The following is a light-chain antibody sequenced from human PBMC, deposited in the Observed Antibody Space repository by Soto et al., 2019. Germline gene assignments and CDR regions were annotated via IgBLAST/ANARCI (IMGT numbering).Light chain of an antibody. CDR1: SSDFGSYEF. CDR3: CSHTGSRPFYV. V-gene: IGLV2-23*02. J-gene: IGLJ1*01. CDR2: EVI. Sequence: QSVLTQPASVSGSPGQSITVSCTGTSSDFGSYEFVSWYQQHPGKAPKLIIYEVIKRPAGVSSRFSGSKSGNTASLTISGVQAEDEADYYCCSHTGSRPFYVFGTGTKVTVL.